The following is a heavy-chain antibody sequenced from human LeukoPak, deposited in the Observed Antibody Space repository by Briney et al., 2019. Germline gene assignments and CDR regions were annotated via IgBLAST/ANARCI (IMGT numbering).Heavy chain of an antibody. J-gene: IGHJ5*02. Sequence: SETLSLTCTVCGGSISGSYWSWIRQPPGKGLEGIGSFYYSGNTNYNPSLKSRVTISVDTSKTQFSLNLSSVTAADTAVYYCARDPYRDNFFDPWGQGTLVTVSS. V-gene: IGHV4-59*01. CDR1: GGSISGSY. CDR2: FYYSGNT. CDR3: ARDPYRDNFFDP. D-gene: IGHD1-26*01.